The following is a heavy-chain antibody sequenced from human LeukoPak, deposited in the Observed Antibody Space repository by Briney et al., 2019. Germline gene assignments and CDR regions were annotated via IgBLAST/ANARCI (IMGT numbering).Heavy chain of an antibody. V-gene: IGHV3-23*01. CDR2: ISGSGGST. CDR3: AKSLGDIVVVTAIH. Sequence: GGSLRLSCAASGFTFSSYAMSWVRQAPGKGLEWVSAISGSGGSTYYADSVKGRFTISRDNSKNTQYLQMNSLRAEDTAVYYCAKSLGDIVVVTAIHWGQGTLVTVSS. CDR1: GFTFSSYA. J-gene: IGHJ4*02. D-gene: IGHD2-21*02.